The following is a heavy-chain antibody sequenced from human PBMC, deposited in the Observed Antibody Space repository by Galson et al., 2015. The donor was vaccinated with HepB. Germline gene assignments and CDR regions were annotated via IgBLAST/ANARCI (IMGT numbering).Heavy chain of an antibody. CDR3: ARGPYFGELTGILVPQH. Sequence: ETLSLTCTVSGGSINYYYWSWIRQSPGRGLEWIGYISDSGNTNYHPSLKSRVTISLDTSKNQISLRLNSVTAADTAVYYCARGPYFGELTGILVPQHWGQGTLVTVSS. CDR1: GGSINYYY. J-gene: IGHJ1*01. D-gene: IGHD3-10*01. CDR2: ISDSGNT. V-gene: IGHV4-59*01.